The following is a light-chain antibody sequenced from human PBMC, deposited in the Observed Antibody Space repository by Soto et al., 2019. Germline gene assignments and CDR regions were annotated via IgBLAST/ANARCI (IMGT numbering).Light chain of an antibody. J-gene: IGKJ4*01. CDR3: LQDDSYPLT. V-gene: IGKV1-6*01. Sequence: AIQMTQSPSSLSASVGDRVTITCRASQGIRNDLGWYQQKPGKAPKLLIYGASSLQSDVPSRFSGSGSGTDLTLTISSLQPEDFATYYCLQDDSYPLTFGGGTKVEIK. CDR1: QGIRND. CDR2: GAS.